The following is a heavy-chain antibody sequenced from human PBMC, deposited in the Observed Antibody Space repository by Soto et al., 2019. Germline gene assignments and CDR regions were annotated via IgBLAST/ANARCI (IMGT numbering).Heavy chain of an antibody. CDR2: TNEGGSDK. J-gene: IGHJ5*01. D-gene: IGHD3-16*01. V-gene: IGHV3-7*01. CDR1: GLTLNNYW. Sequence: EVKLAESGGGLVQPGGSLRLSYEASGLTLNNYWTSWVRQGPGKGLEWVAHTNEGGSDKHYVGSVRGRFIISKDNVKNSLSLQMSSLRGDDTAVYYCVAWGNWFNSWGQGTLVTVSS. CDR3: VAWGNWFNS.